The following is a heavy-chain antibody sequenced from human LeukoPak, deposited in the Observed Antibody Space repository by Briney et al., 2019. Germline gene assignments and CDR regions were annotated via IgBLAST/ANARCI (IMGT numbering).Heavy chain of an antibody. CDR3: ARDNVGATDY. Sequence: PGGSLRLSCAASGFTFSSYSMNWVRQAPGKGLEWVSSISSSSSYIYYADSVKGRFTISRDNAKNSLYLQMNSLRAVDTAVYYCARDNVGATDYWGQGTLVTVSS. CDR1: GFTFSSYS. CDR2: ISSSSSYI. V-gene: IGHV3-21*01. J-gene: IGHJ4*02. D-gene: IGHD1-26*01.